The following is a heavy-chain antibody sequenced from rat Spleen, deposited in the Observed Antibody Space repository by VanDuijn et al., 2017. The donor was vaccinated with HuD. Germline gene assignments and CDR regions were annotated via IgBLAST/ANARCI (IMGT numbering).Heavy chain of an antibody. CDR2: MWSGGST. V-gene: IGHV2S63*01. J-gene: IGHJ2*01. D-gene: IGHD1-10*01. CDR3: AHITTGSGES. Sequence: VQLKESGPGLVQPAQTLSLTCTVSGFSLTDYSVHWVRQPPGKGLEWMGVMWSGGSTTYNSTLKSRLSINRDTSKGQVFLKMNSLQTEDTAIYYCAHITTGSGESWGQGVMVTVSS. CDR1: GFSLTDYS.